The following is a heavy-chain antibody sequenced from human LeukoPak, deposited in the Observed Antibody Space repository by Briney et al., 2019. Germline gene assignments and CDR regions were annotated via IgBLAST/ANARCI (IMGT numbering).Heavy chain of an antibody. V-gene: IGHV3-7*01. CDR3: AGDLSGVAGYTYGRGIDY. D-gene: IGHD5-18*01. CDR1: GFTFSSYW. CDR2: IKKDGSEK. Sequence: GGSLRLSCAASGFTFSSYWMSWVRQAPGKGLEWVANIKKDGSEKYYVDSVKGRFTISRDNAKTSLYLQMNSLRAEDTAVCYCAGDLSGVAGYTYGRGIDYWGQGTLVTVSS. J-gene: IGHJ4*02.